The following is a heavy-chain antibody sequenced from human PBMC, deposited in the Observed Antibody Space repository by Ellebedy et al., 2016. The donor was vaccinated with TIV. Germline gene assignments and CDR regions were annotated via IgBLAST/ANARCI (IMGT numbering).Heavy chain of an antibody. Sequence: SETLSLXCTVSGGSTSSYYWSWIRQFPGKGLEWIGYISYSGATNYNPSLRGRVTISLDTSKNQFSLKVTSVTAADTAEYYCARLPYYGSNSRGAVDIWGQGTMVTVSS. J-gene: IGHJ3*02. D-gene: IGHD4-23*01. CDR3: ARLPYYGSNSRGAVDI. CDR2: ISYSGAT. CDR1: GGSTSSYY. V-gene: IGHV4-59*01.